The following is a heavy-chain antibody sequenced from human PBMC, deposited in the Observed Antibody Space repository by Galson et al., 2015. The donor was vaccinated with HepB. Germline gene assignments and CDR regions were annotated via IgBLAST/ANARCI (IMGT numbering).Heavy chain of an antibody. CDR3: ARVHPEYTSGWYRQALYYFDS. V-gene: IGHV3-23*01. CDR1: GFAFDTHA. Sequence: SLRLSCAASGFAFDTHAMRWVRQAPGRGLEWISGISGNGDSTFYADSVKGRFTISRDNSKNTLFLQKTGLTADDTAIYYCARVHPEYTSGWYRQALYYFDSWGQGTLVAVSS. D-gene: IGHD6-19*01. CDR2: ISGNGDST. J-gene: IGHJ4*02.